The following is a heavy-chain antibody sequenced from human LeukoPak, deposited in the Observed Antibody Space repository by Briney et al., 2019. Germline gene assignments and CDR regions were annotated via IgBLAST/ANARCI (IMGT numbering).Heavy chain of an antibody. J-gene: IGHJ6*03. CDR2: INHSGST. CDR1: GGSFSGYY. V-gene: IGHV4-34*01. CDR3: ARVGGSGSYYNRYYYYMDV. D-gene: IGHD3-10*01. Sequence: SETLSLTCAVYGGSFSGYYWSWIRQPPGKGLEWIGEINHSGSTNYNPSLKSRVTISVDTSKNQFSLKLSSGTAADTAVYYCARVGGSGSYYNRYYYYMDVWGKGTTVTVSS.